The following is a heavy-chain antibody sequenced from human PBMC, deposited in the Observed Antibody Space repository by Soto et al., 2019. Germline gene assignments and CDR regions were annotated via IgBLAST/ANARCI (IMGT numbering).Heavy chain of an antibody. J-gene: IGHJ4*01. CDR2: IIGANGDT. V-gene: IGHV3-23*01. CDR3: AKDKEPDGAWDIDY. CDR1: GFTFSRDF. Sequence: PGGSLRLSCAASGFTFSRDFMSWVRQAPGKGPEWVSSIIGANGDTFSADSVTGRFTISRDISKSTLYLQMNGLRVEDTAIYYCAKDKEPDGAWDIDYWGHGTLVTVSS. D-gene: IGHD4-17*01.